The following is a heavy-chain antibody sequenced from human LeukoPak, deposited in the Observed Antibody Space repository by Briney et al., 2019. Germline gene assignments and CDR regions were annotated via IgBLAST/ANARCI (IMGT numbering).Heavy chain of an antibody. D-gene: IGHD6-25*01. Sequence: SETLSLTCSVSGGSIGTYYWSWIRQPPGKGLEWIGYIYYSGSTNYNPSLKSRVTISVDTSKNQFSLKLSSVTAADTAVYYCARLNPGGAFDIWGQGTMVTVSS. CDR2: IYYSGST. J-gene: IGHJ3*02. CDR3: ARLNPGGAFDI. V-gene: IGHV4-59*08. CDR1: GGSIGTYY.